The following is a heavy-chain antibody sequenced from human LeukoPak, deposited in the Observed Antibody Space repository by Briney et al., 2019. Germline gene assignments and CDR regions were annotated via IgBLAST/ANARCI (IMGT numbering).Heavy chain of an antibody. CDR1: GGSFSGYY. Sequence: SETLSLTCAVYGGSFSGYYWSWIRQPPGRGLEWIGEINHSGSTNYNPSLKSRVTISVDTSKNQFSLKLSSVTAADTAVYYCARAHYVWGSYRYQFWFDPWGQGTLVTVSS. CDR3: ARAHYVWGSYRYQFWFDP. V-gene: IGHV4-34*01. D-gene: IGHD3-16*02. CDR2: INHSGST. J-gene: IGHJ5*02.